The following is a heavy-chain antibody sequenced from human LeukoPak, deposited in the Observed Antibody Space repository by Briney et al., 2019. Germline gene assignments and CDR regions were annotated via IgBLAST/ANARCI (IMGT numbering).Heavy chain of an antibody. J-gene: IGHJ5*02. V-gene: IGHV3-21*01. CDR3: GHGGYDYPLDT. CDR2: ISSSSSYI. D-gene: IGHD5-12*01. Sequence: GGSLRLSCAASGFTFSSYSMSWVRQAPGKGLEWVSSISSSSSYIYYADSVKGRFTISRDNAKNTLYLQMNNLGAEDTAVYYCGHGGYDYPLDTWGQGTLVTVSS. CDR1: GFTFSSYS.